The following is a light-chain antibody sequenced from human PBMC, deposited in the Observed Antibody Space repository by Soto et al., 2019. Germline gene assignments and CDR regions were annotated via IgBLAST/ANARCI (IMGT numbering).Light chain of an antibody. CDR2: DNT. J-gene: IGLJ2*01. Sequence: QSVLTQPPSLAAAPGQKVAISCSGSSPNIGKNDVSWYQQFPGTAPKLLIYDNTERPSGIVDRFSGSKSGTSATLGVTGLQTGDEADYYCGAWGDSLGTVLFGGGTKLTVL. V-gene: IGLV1-51*01. CDR3: GAWGDSLGTVL. CDR1: SPNIGKND.